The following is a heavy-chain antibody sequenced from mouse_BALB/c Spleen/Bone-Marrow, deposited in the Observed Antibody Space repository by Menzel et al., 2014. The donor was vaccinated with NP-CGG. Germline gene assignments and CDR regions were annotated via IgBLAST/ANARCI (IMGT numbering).Heavy chain of an antibody. V-gene: IGHV1-69*02. CDR3: ARGGTTVVSDY. CDR2: IEPSDSYT. CDR1: GYTFTNYW. Sequence: ESGAEVVKPGASVKVSCKASGYTFTNYWMQWVKQRPGQGLEWIGEIEPSDSYTNYNQDFKGKATLTVDKSFSTAYMQLSSLTSEDSAVYYCARGGTTVVSDYWGQGTSLTVSS. J-gene: IGHJ2*02. D-gene: IGHD1-1*01.